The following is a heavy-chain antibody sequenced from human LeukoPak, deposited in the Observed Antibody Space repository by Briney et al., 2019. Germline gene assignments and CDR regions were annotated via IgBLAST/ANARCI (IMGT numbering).Heavy chain of an antibody. J-gene: IGHJ6*04. CDR1: GGSFSGYY. CDR3: ARGDYYYGSGSYYNRLYGMDV. CDR2: INHSGST. V-gene: IGHV4-34*01. Sequence: SETLSLTCAVYGGSFSGYYWSWIRQPPGKGLEWVGEINHSGSTNYNPSLKSRVTISVDTSKNQFSLKLSSVTAADTAVYYCARGDYYYGSGSYYNRLYGMDVWGKGTTVTVSS. D-gene: IGHD3-10*01.